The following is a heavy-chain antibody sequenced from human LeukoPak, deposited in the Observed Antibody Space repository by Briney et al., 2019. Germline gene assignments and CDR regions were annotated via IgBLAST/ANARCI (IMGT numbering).Heavy chain of an antibody. CDR2: IYPRDGST. J-gene: IGHJ4*02. V-gene: IGHV1-46*01. Sequence: VASVKVSCKASGYSFTSNYIHWVRQAPGQGLEWMGMIYPRDGSTSYAQKFQGRVTVTRDTSTSTVHMELSGLRSEDTAVYYCARDQEAFDYWGQGTLATVSS. CDR3: ARDQEAFDY. CDR1: GYSFTSNY.